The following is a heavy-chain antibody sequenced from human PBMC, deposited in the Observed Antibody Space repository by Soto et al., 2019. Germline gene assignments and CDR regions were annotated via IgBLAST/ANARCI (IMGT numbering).Heavy chain of an antibody. CDR2: IGSSGSTI. V-gene: IGHV3-11*01. J-gene: IGHJ4*02. CDR3: ARDLLVYATYFDY. CDR1: GFTFSDYY. D-gene: IGHD2-8*01. Sequence: QVQLVESGGGLVKPGGSLRLSCAASGFTFSDYYMSWIRQAPGKGLEWVAYIGSSGSTIYYADSVKGRFTISRDNAKNSLYLQMNSLRAEDTAVHYCARDLLVYATYFDYWGQGTLVTVSS.